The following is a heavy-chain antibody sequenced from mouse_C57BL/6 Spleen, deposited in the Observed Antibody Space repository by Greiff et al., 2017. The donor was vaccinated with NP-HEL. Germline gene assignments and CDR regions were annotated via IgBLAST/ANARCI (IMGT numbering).Heavy chain of an antibody. CDR3: ARDQGTTVVGDY. D-gene: IGHD1-1*01. V-gene: IGHV5-4*01. Sequence: DVQLQESGGGLVKPGGSLKLSCAASGFTFSSYAMSWVRQTPEKRLEWVATISDGGSYTYYPDNVKGRFTISRDNAKNNLYLQMSHLKSEDTAMYYCARDQGTTVVGDYWGQGTTLTVSS. CDR2: ISDGGSYT. J-gene: IGHJ2*01. CDR1: GFTFSSYA.